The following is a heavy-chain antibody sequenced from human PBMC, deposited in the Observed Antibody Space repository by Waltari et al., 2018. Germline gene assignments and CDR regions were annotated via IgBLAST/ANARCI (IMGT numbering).Heavy chain of an antibody. J-gene: IGHJ5*02. V-gene: IGHV4-4*02. CDR2: ISHRGST. D-gene: IGHD6-13*01. CDR1: GGSISSSNW. Sequence: QVQLQESGPGLVKPSGTLSLTCAVSGGSISSSNWWSWGRQPPGKGLEWIGEISHRGSTNYNPALKSRVTMSVDKSKNQFCLKRGSVTAAGTAVYYCAGIAAAANWFDPWGQGTLVTVSS. CDR3: AGIAAAANWFDP.